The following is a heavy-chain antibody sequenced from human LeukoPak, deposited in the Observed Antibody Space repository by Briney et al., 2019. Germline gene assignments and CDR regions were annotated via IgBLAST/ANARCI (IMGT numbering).Heavy chain of an antibody. J-gene: IGHJ4*02. Sequence: GGSLRLSCAASGFSFRTHDMHWVRQAPGKGLEWVAVISHDGGNKYYADSVQGRFTISRDNAKNSLYLQMNSLRAEDTAVYYCARDLFEYYGSGSYFDYWGQGALVTVSS. CDR2: ISHDGGNK. CDR3: ARDLFEYYGSGSYFDY. CDR1: GFSFRTHD. V-gene: IGHV3-30*03. D-gene: IGHD3-10*01.